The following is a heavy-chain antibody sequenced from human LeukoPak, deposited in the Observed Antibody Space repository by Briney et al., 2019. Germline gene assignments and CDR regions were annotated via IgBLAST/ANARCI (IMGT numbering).Heavy chain of an antibody. V-gene: IGHV3-7*01. CDR3: ARGGQQWLVPQVHYFDY. Sequence: PGGSLRLSCAASGFTFSSYWMSWVRQAPGKGLEWVANIKQDGSEKYYVDSVKGRFTISRDNAKNSLYLQMNSLRAEDTAVYYCARGGQQWLVPQVHYFDYWGQGTLVTVSS. CDR2: IKQDGSEK. J-gene: IGHJ4*02. D-gene: IGHD6-19*01. CDR1: GFTFSSYW.